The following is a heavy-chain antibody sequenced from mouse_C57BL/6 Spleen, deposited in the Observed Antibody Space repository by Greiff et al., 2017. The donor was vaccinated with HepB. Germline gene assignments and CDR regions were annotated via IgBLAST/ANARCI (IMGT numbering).Heavy chain of an antibody. J-gene: IGHJ3*01. Sequence: QVQLQQSGAELVRPGASVKLSCKASGYTFTDYYINWVKQRPGQGLEWIARIYPGSGNTYYNEKFKGKATLTAEKSSSTAYMQLSSLTSEDSAVYFCARGYYGSVAWFAYWGQGTLVTVSA. CDR3: ARGYYGSVAWFAY. CDR1: GYTFTDYY. V-gene: IGHV1-76*01. D-gene: IGHD1-1*01. CDR2: IYPGSGNT.